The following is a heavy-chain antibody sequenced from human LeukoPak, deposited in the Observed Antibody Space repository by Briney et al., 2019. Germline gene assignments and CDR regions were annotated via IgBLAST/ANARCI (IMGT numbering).Heavy chain of an antibody. V-gene: IGHV1-69*04. J-gene: IGHJ6*02. D-gene: IGHD1-26*01. Sequence: VASVKVSCKASGGTFSSYAISWVRQAPGQGLEWMGRIIPILGIANYAQKFQGRVTITADKSTSTAYMELSSLRSEDTAVYYCARGVSSGSYYYYYGMDVWGQGTTVTVSS. CDR2: IIPILGIA. CDR3: ARGVSSGSYYYYYGMDV. CDR1: GGTFSSYA.